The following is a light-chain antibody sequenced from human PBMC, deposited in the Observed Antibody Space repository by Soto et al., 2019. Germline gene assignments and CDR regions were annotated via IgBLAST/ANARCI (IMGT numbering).Light chain of an antibody. J-gene: IGKJ1*01. Sequence: DIQVTQSPSFLSASVGDRVTFNWRASRNVSHYVHWHQQKSGQAPGLLIYGASNLQSGVPSRFGGWGSGTDFTLTISSLQPEDFATYYCQQSYDIPPTFGQGTRVDIK. CDR3: QQSYDIPPT. V-gene: IGKV1-39*01. CDR2: GAS. CDR1: RNVSHY.